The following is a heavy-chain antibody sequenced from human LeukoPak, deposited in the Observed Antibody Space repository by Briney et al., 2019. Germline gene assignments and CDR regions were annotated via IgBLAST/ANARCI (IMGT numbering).Heavy chain of an antibody. CDR1: GFTFSSYW. D-gene: IGHD5-24*01. V-gene: IGHV3-23*01. CDR2: ISPNGVIT. CDR3: AKDDAWLQYGD. J-gene: IGHJ4*02. Sequence: PGGSLRLSCAASGFTFSSYWMSWVRQAPGKGLEWVSGISPNGVITYYTDSVKGRFTISRDNSKGTVYLHMNSLRPEDTAVYYCAKDDAWLQYGDWGRGTLVTVSS.